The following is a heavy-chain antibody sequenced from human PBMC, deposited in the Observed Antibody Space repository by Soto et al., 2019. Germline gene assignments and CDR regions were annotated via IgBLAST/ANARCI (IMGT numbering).Heavy chain of an antibody. Sequence: SETLSLTCAVYGGSFSGYYWSWIRQPPGKGLEWIGEINHSGSTNYNPSLKSRVTISVDTSKNQFSLKLSSVTAADTAVCYCARDVRYCSSTSCYSPFYYYYGMDVWGQGTTVTVSS. CDR3: ARDVRYCSSTSCYSPFYYYYGMDV. D-gene: IGHD2-2*02. CDR2: INHSGST. V-gene: IGHV4-34*01. J-gene: IGHJ6*02. CDR1: GGSFSGYY.